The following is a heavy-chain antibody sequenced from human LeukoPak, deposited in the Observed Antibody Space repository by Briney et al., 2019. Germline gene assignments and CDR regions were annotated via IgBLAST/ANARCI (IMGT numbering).Heavy chain of an antibody. CDR1: GGSISSSSYY. V-gene: IGHV4-39*01. J-gene: IGHJ4*02. CDR3: ARGASDIVAEGYFDY. Sequence: PSETLSLTCTVSGGSISSSSYYWGWIRQPPGKGLEWIGSIYYSGSTYYNPFLKSRVTISVDTSKNQFSLKLSSVTAADTAVYYCARGASDIVAEGYFDYWGQGTLVTVSS. D-gene: IGHD5-12*01. CDR2: IYYSGST.